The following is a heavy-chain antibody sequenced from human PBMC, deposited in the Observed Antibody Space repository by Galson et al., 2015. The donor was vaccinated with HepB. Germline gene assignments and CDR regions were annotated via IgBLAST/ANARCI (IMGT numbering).Heavy chain of an antibody. Sequence: SLRLSCAASEIIFKNYAMTWVRQAPGKGLEWVSAISGNGGSTYYADSVKGRFTISRDNSKNTLYLQLSSLRAEDTAIYFCAEVPSGNQYTAPIDSWGQGTLVTVSS. CDR3: AEVPSGNQYTAPIDS. V-gene: IGHV3-23*01. J-gene: IGHJ4*02. CDR1: EIIFKNYA. CDR2: ISGNGGST. D-gene: IGHD3-10*01.